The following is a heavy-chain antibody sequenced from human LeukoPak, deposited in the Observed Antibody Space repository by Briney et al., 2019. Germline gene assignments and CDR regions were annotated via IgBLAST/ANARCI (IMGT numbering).Heavy chain of an antibody. D-gene: IGHD3-22*01. CDR1: GFTFSIYA. CDR3: AKDGIPYYYDSSGYYY. Sequence: GGSLRLSCAASGFTFSIYAMSWVRQAPGKGLEWVSAISGSGGSTYYADSVKGRFTISRDNSKNTLYLQMNSLRAEDTAVYYCAKDGIPYYYDSSGYYYWGQGTLVTVSS. J-gene: IGHJ4*02. CDR2: ISGSGGST. V-gene: IGHV3-23*01.